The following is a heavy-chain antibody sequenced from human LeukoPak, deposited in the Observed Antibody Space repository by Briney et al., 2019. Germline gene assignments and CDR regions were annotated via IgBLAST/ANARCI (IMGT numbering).Heavy chain of an antibody. J-gene: IGHJ4*02. CDR3: ARDMGGDYYGSGSYLDY. D-gene: IGHD3-10*01. CDR1: GFTFDDYA. CDR2: ISWNSGSI. Sequence: GRSPRLSCAASGFTFDDYAMHWVRQAPGKGLEWVSGISWNSGSIGYADSVKGRFTISRDNAKNSLYLQMNSLRAEDTAVYYCARDMGGDYYGSGSYLDYWGQGTLVTVSS. V-gene: IGHV3-9*01.